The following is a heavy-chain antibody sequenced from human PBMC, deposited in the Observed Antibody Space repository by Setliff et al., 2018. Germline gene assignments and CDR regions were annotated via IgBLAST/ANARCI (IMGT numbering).Heavy chain of an antibody. CDR3: SRDLQGSGDYVVDY. CDR1: GFTFSGYW. D-gene: IGHD4-17*01. J-gene: IGHJ4*02. V-gene: IGHV3-7*01. Sequence: GSLRLSCAASGFTFSGYWMSWVRQTPGKGLECVANIKHDGSEKYYVDSVKGRFTISRDNAKNSLYLQMSSLRVEDTAVYYCSRDLQGSGDYVVDYWGQGTLVTVSS. CDR2: IKHDGSEK.